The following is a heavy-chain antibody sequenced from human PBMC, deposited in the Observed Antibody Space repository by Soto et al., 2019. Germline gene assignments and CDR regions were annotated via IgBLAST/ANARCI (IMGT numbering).Heavy chain of an antibody. CDR2: ITGGGDIT. J-gene: IGHJ4*02. D-gene: IGHD2-15*01. CDR1: DSTFDSHA. V-gene: IGHV3-23*01. Sequence: EVQLLESGGGLVQPGGSLRLSCAAADSTFDSHAMSWVRRAPGKGLEWVSSITGGGDITYYAAPVKGRFTISRDNFKNTLYLQMHSLRGEDTAVYYCARASCGDTCYYRIDYWGQGTLVTVSS. CDR3: ARASCGDTCYYRIDY.